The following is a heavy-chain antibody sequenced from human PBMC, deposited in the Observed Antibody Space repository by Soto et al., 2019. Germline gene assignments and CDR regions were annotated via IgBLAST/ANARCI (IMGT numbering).Heavy chain of an antibody. D-gene: IGHD3-22*01. V-gene: IGHV4-30-4*01. CDR3: ARDLRGYYDSSGDDAFDI. CDR2: IYYSGST. CDR1: GGSISSGDYY. J-gene: IGHJ3*02. Sequence: PSETLSLICTVSGGSISSGDYYWSWIRQPPGKGLEWIGYIYYSGSTYYNPSLKSRVTISVDTSKNQFSLKLSSVTAADTAVYYCARDLRGYYDSSGDDAFDIWGQGTMVTVSS.